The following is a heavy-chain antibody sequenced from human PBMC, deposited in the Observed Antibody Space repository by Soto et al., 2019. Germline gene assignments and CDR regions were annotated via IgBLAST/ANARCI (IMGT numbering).Heavy chain of an antibody. Sequence: SETLSLTCTVSGGPISSGGYYWSWIRQHPGKGLEWIGYIYYSGSTYYNPSLKSRVTISVDTSKNQFSLKLSSVTAADTAVYYCARAELVGATDYWGQGTLVTVSS. CDR2: IYYSGST. J-gene: IGHJ4*02. D-gene: IGHD1-26*01. V-gene: IGHV4-31*03. CDR3: ARAELVGATDY. CDR1: GGPISSGGYY.